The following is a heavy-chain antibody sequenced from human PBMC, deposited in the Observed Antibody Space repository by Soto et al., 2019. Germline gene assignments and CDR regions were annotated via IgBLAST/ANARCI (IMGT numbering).Heavy chain of an antibody. D-gene: IGHD3-22*01. CDR3: ARQIYDSDTGPNFQYYFDS. Sequence: PXESLRISGKGSGYSFAGYWITWVRQKPGKGLEWMGRIDPSDSQTYYSPSFRGHVTISVTKSITTVFLQWSSLRASDTAMYYCARQIYDSDTGPNFQYYFDSWGQGTPVTVSS. CDR2: IDPSDSQT. J-gene: IGHJ4*02. CDR1: GYSFAGYW. V-gene: IGHV5-10-1*01.